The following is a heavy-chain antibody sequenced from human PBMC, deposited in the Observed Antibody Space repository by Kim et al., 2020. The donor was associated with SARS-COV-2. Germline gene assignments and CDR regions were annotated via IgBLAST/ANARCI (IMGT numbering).Heavy chain of an antibody. V-gene: IGHV3-21*01. D-gene: IGHD5-18*01. CDR1: GFTFSSYS. Sequence: GGSLRLSCAASGFTFSSYSMNWVRQAPGKGLEWVSSISSSSSYIYYADSVKGRFTISRDNAKNSLYLQMNSLRAEDTAVYYCAREHTAISSYYYYGMDVWGQGTTVTVSS. CDR2: ISSSSSYI. J-gene: IGHJ6*02. CDR3: AREHTAISSYYYYGMDV.